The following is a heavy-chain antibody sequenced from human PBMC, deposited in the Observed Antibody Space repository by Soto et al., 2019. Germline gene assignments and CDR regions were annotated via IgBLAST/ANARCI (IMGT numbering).Heavy chain of an antibody. CDR1: GFTFSRFE. V-gene: IGHV3-48*03. D-gene: IGHD3-10*01. CDR2: ISSSGSTA. CDR3: TRAAWFPYSSFY. Sequence: PGGSLRLSCAAFGFTFSRFELHWVRQAPGKGLEWISYISSSGSTAYYASSVEGRFTISRDNANNSVYLQMDSLRAEDTALYYCTRAAWFPYSSFYWGQGALVTVSS. J-gene: IGHJ4*02.